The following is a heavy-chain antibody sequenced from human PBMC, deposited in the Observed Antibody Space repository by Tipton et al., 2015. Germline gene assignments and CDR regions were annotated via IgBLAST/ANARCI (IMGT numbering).Heavy chain of an antibody. CDR2: IYYSGST. D-gene: IGHD3-3*01. V-gene: IGHV4-39*01. Sequence: TLSLTCTVSGGSIRGITYYWGWIRQHPGKGLEWIGSIYYSGSTYNPSLKSRVTISADTSKNQFSLKLSSVTAADTAVYYCARAPSDYDIWSGTFEYWGQGTLVTVSS. CDR3: ARAPSDYDIWSGTFEY. CDR1: GGSIRGITYY. J-gene: IGHJ4*02.